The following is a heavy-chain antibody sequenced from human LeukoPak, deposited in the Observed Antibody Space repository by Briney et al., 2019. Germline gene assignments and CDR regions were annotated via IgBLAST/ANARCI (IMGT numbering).Heavy chain of an antibody. CDR2: IYHSGST. Sequence: SETLSLTCAVSGGSISSSNWWSWVRQPPGKGLEWIGEIYHSGSTNYNPSLKSRVTISVDKSKNQFSLKLSSVTAADTAVYYRASSGYSGYDFLAYWGQGTLVTVSS. D-gene: IGHD5-12*01. CDR1: GGSISSSNW. J-gene: IGHJ4*02. V-gene: IGHV4-4*02. CDR3: ASSGYSGYDFLAY.